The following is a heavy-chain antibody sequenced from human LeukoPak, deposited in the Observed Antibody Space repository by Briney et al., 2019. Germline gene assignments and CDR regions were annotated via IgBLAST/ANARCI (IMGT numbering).Heavy chain of an antibody. D-gene: IGHD5-12*01. V-gene: IGHV1-69*06. CDR1: GGTFSSYA. CDR3: ARAAMVGNSGYLYGMDV. J-gene: IGHJ6*04. CDR2: IIPIFGTA. Sequence: SVKVSCKASGGTFSSYAISWVRQAPGQGLEWMGGIIPIFGTANYAQKFQGRVTITADKSTSTAYMDLSSLRSEDTAVYYCARAAMVGNSGYLYGMDVWGKGTTVTVSS.